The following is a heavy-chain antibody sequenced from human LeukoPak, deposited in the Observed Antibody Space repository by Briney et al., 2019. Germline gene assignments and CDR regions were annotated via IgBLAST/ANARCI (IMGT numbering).Heavy chain of an antibody. V-gene: IGHV1-2*02. CDR2: INPNSGGT. D-gene: IGHD1-26*01. CDR1: GYTFTGYY. J-gene: IGHJ6*03. Sequence: ASVKVSCKASGYTFTGYYMHWVRQAPGQGLEWMGWINPNSGGTNYAQKFQGRATMTRETSISTAYMELSRLRSDDTAVYYCARDGGSPGGSYYYYMDVWGKGTTVTISS. CDR3: ARDGGSPGGSYYYYMDV.